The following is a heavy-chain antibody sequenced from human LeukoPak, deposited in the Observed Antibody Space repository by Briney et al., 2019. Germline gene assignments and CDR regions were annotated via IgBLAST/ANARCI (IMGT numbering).Heavy chain of an antibody. D-gene: IGHD4-17*01. Sequence: SVKVSCKASGGTFRSGSINWVRQAPGQGLEWMGRIVPMPDITTYSQTFQGRVTITADKSTSTAYMELSSLTSEDTAVYCCARASDLVTTWDYFDSWGQGSLVIVSS. J-gene: IGHJ4*02. CDR2: IVPMPDIT. CDR1: GGTFRSGS. V-gene: IGHV1-69*02. CDR3: ARASDLVTTWDYFDS.